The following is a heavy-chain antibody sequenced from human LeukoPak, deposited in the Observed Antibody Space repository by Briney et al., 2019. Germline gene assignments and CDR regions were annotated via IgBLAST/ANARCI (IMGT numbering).Heavy chain of an antibody. CDR3: AREQGGYSGSADY. J-gene: IGHJ4*02. CDR1: GYTFTNYG. D-gene: IGHD5-12*01. V-gene: IGHV1-18*04. CDR2: ISAYNGNT. Sequence: ASVSVSCKASGYTFTNYGISWVRQAPGQGLEWMGWISAYNGNTNYAQKFQGRVTMTTDTSTTTAYMELRSLRSDDTAVYYCAREQGGYSGSADYWGQGTLVSVSS.